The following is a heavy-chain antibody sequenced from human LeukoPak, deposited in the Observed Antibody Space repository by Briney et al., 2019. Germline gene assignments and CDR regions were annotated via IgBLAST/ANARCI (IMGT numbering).Heavy chain of an antibody. CDR1: GGSISSSNW. V-gene: IGHV4-4*02. Sequence: SETLSLTCAVSGGSISSSNWWSWVRQPPGKGLEWIGEIYHSGSTNYNPSLKSRVTISVDKSKNQFSLKLSSVTAADTAVYYCARECRDDYSNYQNWFDPWGQGTLVTVSS. CDR3: ARECRDDYSNYQNWFDP. J-gene: IGHJ5*02. D-gene: IGHD4-11*01. CDR2: IYHSGST.